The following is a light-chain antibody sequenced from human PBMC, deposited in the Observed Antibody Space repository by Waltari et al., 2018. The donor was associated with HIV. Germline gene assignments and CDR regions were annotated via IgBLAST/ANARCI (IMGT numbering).Light chain of an antibody. CDR3: QQYYTTLFS. V-gene: IGKV4-1*01. J-gene: IGKJ3*01. CDR1: QSVLYSSNNKNY. Sequence: DIVMTQSPDSLAVSLGVRATITCKSSQSVLYSSNNKNYLAWYQQKSGQPPKLLIAWASTRESGVPDRFSGSGSGTDFTLTISSLQAEDVALYYCQQYYTTLFSFGPGTKVEIK. CDR2: WAS.